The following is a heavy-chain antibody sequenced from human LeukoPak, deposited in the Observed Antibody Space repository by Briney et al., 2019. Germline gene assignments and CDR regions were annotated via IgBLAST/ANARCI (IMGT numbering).Heavy chain of an antibody. CDR2: IYSGGST. Sequence: GGSLRLSCAASGFTLSSKYMSWVRQAPGKGLEWVSVIYSGGSTYYADSVKGRFTISRDNSKNTLNLQMNSLRAEDAAVYYCARGYLSDNWGQGTLVTVSS. CDR1: GFTLSSKY. D-gene: IGHD1-14*01. V-gene: IGHV3-66*01. CDR3: ARGYLSDN. J-gene: IGHJ4*02.